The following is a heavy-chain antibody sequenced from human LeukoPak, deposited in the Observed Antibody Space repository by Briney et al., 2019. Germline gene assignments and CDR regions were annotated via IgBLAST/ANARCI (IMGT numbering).Heavy chain of an antibody. D-gene: IGHD6-13*01. CDR1: GGSVIHHH. J-gene: IGHJ4*02. V-gene: IGHV4-4*07. CDR2: FHTSGTT. CDR3: ARDPFRSSFDI. Sequence: SETLSLTCTVSGGSVIHHHWTCIRQPAGKGLEWIGRFHTSGTTNYNPSLQGRVTVSVDASKTQLTLKMTSATAADTGVYFCARDPFRSSFDIWGQGILVTVSS.